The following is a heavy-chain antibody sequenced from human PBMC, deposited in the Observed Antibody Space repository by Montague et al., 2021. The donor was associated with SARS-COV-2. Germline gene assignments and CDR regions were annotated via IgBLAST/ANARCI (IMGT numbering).Heavy chain of an antibody. CDR2: IYASGST. V-gene: IGHV4-61*02. CDR1: GGHISSGSYY. CDR3: ARDLSSSWSYWFDP. D-gene: IGHD6-13*01. J-gene: IGHJ5*02. Sequence: TLSLTCTVSGGHISSGSYYWSWIRQPAGRGMEWIGRIYASGSTKYNPSLKSRVTISVDTSKNQFSLKVSSVTAADTAVYYCARDLSSSWSYWFDPWGQGTLVTVSS.